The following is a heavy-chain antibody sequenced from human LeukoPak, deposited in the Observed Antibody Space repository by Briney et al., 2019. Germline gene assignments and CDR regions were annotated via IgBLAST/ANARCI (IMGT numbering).Heavy chain of an antibody. CDR2: ISAYNGNT. J-gene: IGHJ4*02. D-gene: IGHD3-9*01. CDR3: ERAPYYDILTGFGVFDY. Sequence: ASVKVSCKASGYTFTSYGISWVRQAPGQGLEWMGWISAYNGNTNYAQKLQGRVTMTTDTSTSTAYMEPRSVRSDDTAVYDCERAPYYDILTGFGVFDYWGQGTLVTVSS. CDR1: GYTFTSYG. V-gene: IGHV1-18*01.